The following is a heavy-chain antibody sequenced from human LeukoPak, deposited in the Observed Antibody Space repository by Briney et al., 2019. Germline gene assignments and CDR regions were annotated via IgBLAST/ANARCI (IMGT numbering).Heavy chain of an antibody. D-gene: IGHD2-15*01. CDR3: ARDVRGRDYCSSGSCYWYFDL. CDR2: ISSSSSYI. J-gene: IGHJ2*01. Sequence: GGSLRLSCAASGFTFSTYTRHWVRQAPGKGLEWVSSISSSSSYIYYADSVKGRFTISRDNAKNSLYLLMNSLRAEDTALYYCARDVRGRDYCSSGSCYWYFDLWGRGTLVTVSS. CDR1: GFTFSTYT. V-gene: IGHV3-21*01.